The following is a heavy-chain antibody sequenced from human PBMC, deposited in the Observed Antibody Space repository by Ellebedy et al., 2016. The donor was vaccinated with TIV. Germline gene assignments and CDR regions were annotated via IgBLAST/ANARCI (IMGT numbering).Heavy chain of an antibody. Sequence: GESLKISCAASGLTFSDYYISWLRQAPGKGLEWVARIGSSSHYANYAHSVKGRFTISRDNAKNSLYLQMNSLRAEDTAVYYCARNYDVWSGYPDMDVWGQGTTVTVSS. J-gene: IGHJ6*02. CDR2: IGSSSHYA. CDR1: GLTFSDYY. D-gene: IGHD3-3*01. CDR3: ARNYDVWSGYPDMDV. V-gene: IGHV3-11*06.